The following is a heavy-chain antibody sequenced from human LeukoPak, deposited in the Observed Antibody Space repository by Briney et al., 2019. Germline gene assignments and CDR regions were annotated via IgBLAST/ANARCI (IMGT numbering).Heavy chain of an antibody. CDR2: ITPSGGT. D-gene: IGHD5-24*01. Sequence: ASVKVSCKASGYTFTSYAMHWVRHARGQGLEWIGWITPSGGTNYPQKFQGRVAITRDTSITTAYMDLSRLTSDDTAVYYCARDRYGDGFAHFDYWGQGALVTVSS. CDR1: GYTFTSYA. V-gene: IGHV1-2*02. J-gene: IGHJ4*02. CDR3: ARDRYGDGFAHFDY.